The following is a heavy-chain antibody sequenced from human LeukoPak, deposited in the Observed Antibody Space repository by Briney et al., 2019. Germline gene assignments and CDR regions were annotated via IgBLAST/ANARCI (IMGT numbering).Heavy chain of an antibody. D-gene: IGHD6-13*01. Sequence: PGGSPRLSCAASGFTFSSYAMSWVRQAPGKGLEWVSAISGSGGSTYYADSVKGRFTISRDNSKNTLYLQMNSLRAEDTAVYYCARYNAAAGDYWGQGTLVTVSS. V-gene: IGHV3-23*01. CDR2: ISGSGGST. J-gene: IGHJ4*02. CDR3: ARYNAAAGDY. CDR1: GFTFSSYA.